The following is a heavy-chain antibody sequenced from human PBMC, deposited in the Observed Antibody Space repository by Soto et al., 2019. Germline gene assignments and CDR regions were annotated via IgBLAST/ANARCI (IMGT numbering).Heavy chain of an antibody. D-gene: IGHD3-3*02. CDR2: ISYDGSNK. CDR1: GFTFSSYG. CDR3: AGGFSNYYDMDV. J-gene: IGHJ6*02. Sequence: QVQLVESGGGVVQPGRSLRLSCAASGFTFSSYGMHWVRQAPGKGLEWVAVISYDGSNKYYADSVKGRFTISRDTSKNTLYLQMNSLRAEDTAVYYCAGGFSNYYDMDVWGQGTTVTVSS. V-gene: IGHV3-30*03.